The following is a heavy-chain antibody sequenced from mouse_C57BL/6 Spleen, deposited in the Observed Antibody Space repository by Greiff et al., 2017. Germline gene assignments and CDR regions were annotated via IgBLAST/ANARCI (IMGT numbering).Heavy chain of an antibody. CDR3: ARSDDGYYHYLDY. CDR1: GYTFTSYG. J-gene: IGHJ2*01. Sequence: QVHVKQSGAELARPGASVKLSCKASGYTFTSYGISWVKQRPGQGLEWIGEIYPRSGNTYYNEKFKGKATLTADKSSSTAYMELRSLTSEDSAVYFCARSDDGYYHYLDYWGQGTTLTVSS. CDR2: IYPRSGNT. V-gene: IGHV1-81*01. D-gene: IGHD2-3*01.